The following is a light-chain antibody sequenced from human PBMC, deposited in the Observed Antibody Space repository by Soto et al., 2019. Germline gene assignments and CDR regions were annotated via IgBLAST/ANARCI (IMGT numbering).Light chain of an antibody. CDR3: QQSGASPET. V-gene: IGKV3-20*01. CDR2: YIS. J-gene: IGKJ2*01. CDR1: QSISNGY. Sequence: EVVLTQSPGTLSLSPGERAILSCRASQSISNGYLAWFQQKPGQPPRLLIYYISKRATGIPGRFSGSGSGTDFTLTISRLEPEDFAVYFCQQSGASPETFGQGTKLEIK.